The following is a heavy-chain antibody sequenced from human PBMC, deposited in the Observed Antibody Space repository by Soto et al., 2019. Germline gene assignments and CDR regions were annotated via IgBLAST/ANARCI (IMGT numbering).Heavy chain of an antibody. CDR2: ISGSGGST. Sequence: GGSLRLSCAASGFTFTNYAITWVRQAPGKGLEWVSAISGSGGSTYYADSVKGRFTISRDNSKNTLYLQMNSLRAEDTAVYYCALGGQWLVAWGQGTLVTVSS. CDR3: ALGGQWLVA. CDR1: GFTFTNYA. J-gene: IGHJ5*02. D-gene: IGHD6-19*01. V-gene: IGHV3-23*01.